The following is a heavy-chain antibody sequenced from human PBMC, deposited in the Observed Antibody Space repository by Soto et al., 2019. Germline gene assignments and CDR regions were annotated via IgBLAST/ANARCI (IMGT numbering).Heavy chain of an antibody. CDR3: AIVGYRIRAFDI. CDR2: MNPNSGNT. CDR1: GYTFTSYD. J-gene: IGHJ3*02. D-gene: IGHD5-12*01. Sequence: ASVKVSCKASGYTFTSYDINWVRQAAGQGLEWMGWMNPNSGNTGYAQKFQGRVTMTRNTSISTAYMELSSLRSEDTAVYYCAIVGYRIRAFDIWGQGTMVTVSS. V-gene: IGHV1-8*01.